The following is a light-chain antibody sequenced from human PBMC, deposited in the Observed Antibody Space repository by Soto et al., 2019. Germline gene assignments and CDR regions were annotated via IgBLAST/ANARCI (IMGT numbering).Light chain of an antibody. CDR3: MQATQPLLT. J-gene: IGKJ4*01. V-gene: IGKV2-29*03. Sequence: DIVMTQAPLSLSVTPGQPASISCKSSQSLLHSDGKTYLSWYLQKPGQPPQLLMYEVSIRFSGVPDRFRGSGSGIDFTLSISRMEAADVGIYYCMQATQPLLTFGGGTKVDIK. CDR2: EVS. CDR1: QSLLHSDGKTY.